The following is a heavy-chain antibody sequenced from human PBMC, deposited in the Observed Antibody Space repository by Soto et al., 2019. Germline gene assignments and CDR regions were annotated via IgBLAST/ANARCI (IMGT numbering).Heavy chain of an antibody. CDR2: ISYDGSNK. V-gene: IGHV3-30*18. CDR1: GFTFSSYG. J-gene: IGHJ6*02. Sequence: GGSLRLSCAASGFTFSSYGMHWVRQAPGKGLEWVAVISYDGSNKYYADSVKGRFTISRDNSKNTLYLQMNSLRAEDTAVYYCAKDLGGYAPHYYYGMDVWGQGTTVTVSS. CDR3: AKDLGGYAPHYYYGMDV. D-gene: IGHD5-18*01.